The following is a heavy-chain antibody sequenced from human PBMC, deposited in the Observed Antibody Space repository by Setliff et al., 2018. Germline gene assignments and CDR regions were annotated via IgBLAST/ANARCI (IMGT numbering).Heavy chain of an antibody. V-gene: IGHV1-69*06. D-gene: IGHD1-26*01. Sequence: SVKVSCKASGGTFSSYAISWVRQAPGQGLEWMGGIIPIFGTANYAQKFQGRVTMTEDTSTDTAYMELSSLTSEDTAIYYCARGDVYSGSYYHFDYWGQGTLVTVSS. CDR1: GGTFSSYA. CDR3: ARGDVYSGSYYHFDY. CDR2: IIPIFGTA. J-gene: IGHJ4*02.